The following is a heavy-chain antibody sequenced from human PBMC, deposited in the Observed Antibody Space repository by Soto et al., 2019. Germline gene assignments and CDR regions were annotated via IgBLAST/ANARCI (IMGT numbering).Heavy chain of an antibody. Sequence: SETLSLTCAVYGGSFSGYYWTWIRQPPGTGLEWIGEINHSGSTNYNPSLKSRVTISVDTSKNQFSLKLTSVTAADTAVYYCAKGKITGLFDYWGQGTLVTVSS. CDR2: INHSGST. V-gene: IGHV4-34*01. CDR3: AKGKITGLFDY. D-gene: IGHD2-8*02. J-gene: IGHJ4*02. CDR1: GGSFSGYY.